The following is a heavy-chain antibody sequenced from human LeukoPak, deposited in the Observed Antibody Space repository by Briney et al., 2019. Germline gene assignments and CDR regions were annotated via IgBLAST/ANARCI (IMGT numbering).Heavy chain of an antibody. CDR1: GYTFTSYD. V-gene: IGHV1-8*03. Sequence: GASVKVSCKASGYTFTSYDINWVRQATGQGLEWMGWMNPNSGNTGYAQKFQGRVTITRNTSINKAYMGLSRLRSEDTAVYYCARADVVVVVPAASYYYYYMDVWGKGTTVTGSS. J-gene: IGHJ6*03. D-gene: IGHD2-2*01. CDR2: MNPNSGNT. CDR3: ARADVVVVVPAASYYYYYMDV.